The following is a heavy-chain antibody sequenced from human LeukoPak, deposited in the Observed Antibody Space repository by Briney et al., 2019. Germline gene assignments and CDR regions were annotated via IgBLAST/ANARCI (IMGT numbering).Heavy chain of an antibody. D-gene: IGHD3-10*01. J-gene: IGHJ4*02. Sequence: PWGTLSLTCAVSGGSISSSNRWSWVRQPPGKGLEWIGEIYHSGSTNYNPSLKSRVTISVDKSKNQFSLKLSSVTAADTAVYYCARQGLLWFAELYWGQGTLVTVSS. V-gene: IGHV4-4*02. CDR1: GGSISSSNR. CDR3: ARQGLLWFAELY. CDR2: IYHSGST.